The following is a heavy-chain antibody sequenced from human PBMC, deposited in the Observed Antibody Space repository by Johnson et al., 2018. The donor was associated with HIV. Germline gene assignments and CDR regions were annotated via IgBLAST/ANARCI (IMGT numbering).Heavy chain of an antibody. Sequence: QVQLVESGGGVVQPGRSLRLSCAVSGFTFSSYGMHWVRQAPGKGLEWVAVISYDGSNKYYADSVKGRFTISRDNSKNTLYLQMNSLRAEDTAVYYCARDSALSTQWLVRSGAFDIWGQGTMVTVSS. CDR2: ISYDGSNK. CDR3: ARDSALSTQWLVRSGAFDI. J-gene: IGHJ3*02. V-gene: IGHV3-30*03. D-gene: IGHD6-19*01. CDR1: GFTFSSYG.